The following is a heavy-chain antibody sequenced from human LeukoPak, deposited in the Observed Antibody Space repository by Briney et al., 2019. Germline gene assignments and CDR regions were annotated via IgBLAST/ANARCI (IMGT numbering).Heavy chain of an antibody. V-gene: IGHV3-48*01. J-gene: IGHJ4*02. CDR3: AKDRYGDFVYYFDY. CDR1: GFTFSSYS. D-gene: IGHD4-17*01. Sequence: GGSLRLSCAASGFTFSSYSMNWVRQAPGKGLEWVSYISSSSSTIYYADSVKGRFTISRDNAKNSLYLQMNSLRAEDTAVYYCAKDRYGDFVYYFDYWGQGTLVTVSS. CDR2: ISSSSSTI.